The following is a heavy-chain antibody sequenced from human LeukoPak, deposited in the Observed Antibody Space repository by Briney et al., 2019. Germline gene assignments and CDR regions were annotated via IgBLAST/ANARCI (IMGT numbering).Heavy chain of an antibody. D-gene: IGHD3-3*01. CDR1: GGSFSGYY. CDR2: INHSGST. CDR3: ARGVTYYDFWSGYRTSDAFDI. V-gene: IGHV4-34*01. J-gene: IGHJ3*02. Sequence: SETLSLTCAVYGGSFSGYYWSWIRQPPGKGLEWIGEINHSGSTNYNPSLKSRVTISVDTSKNQFSLKLSSVTAADTAVYYCARGVTYYDFWSGYRTSDAFDIWGQGTMVTVSS.